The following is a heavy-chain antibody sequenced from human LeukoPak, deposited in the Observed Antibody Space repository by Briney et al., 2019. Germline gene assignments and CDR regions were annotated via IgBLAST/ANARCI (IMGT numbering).Heavy chain of an antibody. CDR2: FDPEDGET. CDR3: ATTQLGASLIPPPDY. D-gene: IGHD6-6*01. J-gene: IGHJ4*02. CDR1: GYTLTELS. V-gene: IGHV1-24*01. Sequence: ASVKVSCKVSGYTLTELSMHWVRQAPGKGLEWMGGFDPEDGETIYAQKFQGRVTKTEDTSTDTAYMELSSLRSEDTAVYYCATTQLGASLIPPPDYWGQGTLVTVSS.